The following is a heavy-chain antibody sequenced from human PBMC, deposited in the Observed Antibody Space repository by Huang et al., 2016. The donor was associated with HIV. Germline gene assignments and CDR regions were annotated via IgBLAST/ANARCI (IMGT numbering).Heavy chain of an antibody. D-gene: IGHD3-16*01. CDR1: GFSFSVYW. V-gene: IGHV3-7*04. Sequence: EEQLVESGGGLVQPGGSLRLSCAASGFSFSVYWMTWVRKPRGKGRELVANISQDRIVKDFLDSVKARFTISRDNAKNSIYLQMNSLRVEDTSIYYGARVIWGGWTASTGRSNGYYMDVWGQGTTVIVSS. CDR2: ISQDRIVK. J-gene: IGHJ6*03. CDR3: ARVIWGGWTASTGRSNGYYMDV.